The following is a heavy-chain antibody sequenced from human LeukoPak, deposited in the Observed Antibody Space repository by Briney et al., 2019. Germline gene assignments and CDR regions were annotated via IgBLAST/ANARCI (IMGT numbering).Heavy chain of an antibody. CDR3: ARATGSGIMYYYDSSGYSLDY. Sequence: PGGSLRLSCAVSGFTLSSYWMHWVRQAPGKGLVWVSHINSDGSSTSYADSVKGRFTISRDNAKNSLYLQMNSLGAEDTAVYYCARATGSGIMYYYDSSGYSLDYWGQGTLVTVSS. D-gene: IGHD3-22*01. CDR1: GFTLSSYW. J-gene: IGHJ4*02. V-gene: IGHV3-74*01. CDR2: INSDGSST.